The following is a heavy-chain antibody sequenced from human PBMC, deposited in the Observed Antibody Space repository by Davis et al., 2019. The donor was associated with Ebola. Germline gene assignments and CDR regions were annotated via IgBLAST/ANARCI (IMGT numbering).Heavy chain of an antibody. V-gene: IGHV4-34*01. CDR1: GGSFSGYY. D-gene: IGHD2-21*02. CDR2: INHSGST. Sequence: SETLSLTCAVYGGSFSGYYWSWIRQPPGKGLEWIGEINHSGSTNYNPSLNSRVTISVDTSKNQFSLKLSSVTAADTAVYYCARYRILSLVTARFDYWGQGTLVTVSS. CDR3: ARYRILSLVTARFDY. J-gene: IGHJ4*02.